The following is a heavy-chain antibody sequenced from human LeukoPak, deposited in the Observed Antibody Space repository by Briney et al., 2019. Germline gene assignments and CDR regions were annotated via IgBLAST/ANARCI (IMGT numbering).Heavy chain of an antibody. CDR3: ARVRVSSGSHPWYFDY. J-gene: IGHJ4*02. Sequence: SETLSLTCTVSRGSISSYYWSWIRQPPGQGLEWIGYIYYSGSTDYNPSLKSRVNISVDTSKNQFSLKLSSVTAADTAVYFCARVRVSSGSHPWYFDYRGQGTLVTVSS. V-gene: IGHV4-59*01. CDR1: RGSISSYY. D-gene: IGHD3-22*01. CDR2: IYYSGST.